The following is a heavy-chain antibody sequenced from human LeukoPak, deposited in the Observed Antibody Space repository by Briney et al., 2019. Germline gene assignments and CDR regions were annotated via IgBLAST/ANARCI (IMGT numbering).Heavy chain of an antibody. J-gene: IGHJ5*02. CDR3: AKVPPSITAAGNWLGP. CDR2: INPNTCGT. CDR1: GYTFTGYY. Sequence: ASVKVSCKASGYTFTGYYIHWVRQAPGQGLEWMGRINPNTCGTDYAQKFQGRVTMTRHTSITTAYMELSRLTSDDTAIYYCAKVPPSITAAGNWLGPWGQGALVTVSS. D-gene: IGHD6-13*01. V-gene: IGHV1-2*06.